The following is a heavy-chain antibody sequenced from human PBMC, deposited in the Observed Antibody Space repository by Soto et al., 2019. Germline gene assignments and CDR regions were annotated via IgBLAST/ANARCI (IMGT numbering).Heavy chain of an antibody. D-gene: IGHD2-8*01. V-gene: IGHV3-23*01. CDR1: GFTFSSYA. CDR3: AKKYCTNDVCHTCGPGLFDC. CDR2: ITGSGGST. J-gene: IGHJ4*02. Sequence: EVQLLESGGGLVQSGGSLRLSCVASGFTFSSYAMNWVRQTPGKGLEWVSVITGSGGSTKYADSVKGRFTISRDNSKNTLYLQMNSLRAEDTAVYYCAKKYCTNDVCHTCGPGLFDCWGQGTLVTVSP.